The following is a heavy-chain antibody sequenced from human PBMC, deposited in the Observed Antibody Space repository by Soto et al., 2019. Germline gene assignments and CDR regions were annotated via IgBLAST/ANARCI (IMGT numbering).Heavy chain of an antibody. CDR3: ARQGKSYYYDSSGYYSVAFDI. CDR2: IYYSGST. D-gene: IGHD3-22*01. CDR1: GGSISSSSYY. J-gene: IGHJ3*02. V-gene: IGHV4-39*01. Sequence: SETLSLTCTVSGGSISSSSYYWGWIRQPPGKGLEWIGSIYYSGSTYYNPSLKSRVTISVDTSKNQFSLKLSSVTAADTAVYYCARQGKSYYYDSSGYYSVAFDIWGQGTMVTVSS.